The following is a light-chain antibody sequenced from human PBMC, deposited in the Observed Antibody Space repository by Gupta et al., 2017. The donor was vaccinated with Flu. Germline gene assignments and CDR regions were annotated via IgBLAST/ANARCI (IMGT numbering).Light chain of an antibody. CDR1: QSVLHSSNDENY. CDR2: WAS. CDR3: QQYDSTPWT. J-gene: IGKJ1*01. Sequence: DIVMTQSPDSLAVSLGERATINCKSSQSVLHSSNDENYLAWYQQKPGQPPKLLIYWASTRESGVPDRFSGSGSGTDFTPTISSLQAEDVAVYYCQQYDSTPWTFGQGTKVEIK. V-gene: IGKV4-1*01.